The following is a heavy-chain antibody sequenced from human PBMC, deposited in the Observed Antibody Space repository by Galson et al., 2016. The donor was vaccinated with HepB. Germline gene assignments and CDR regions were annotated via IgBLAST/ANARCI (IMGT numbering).Heavy chain of an antibody. J-gene: IGHJ4*02. V-gene: IGHV3-33*01. D-gene: IGHD3-10*01. CDR2: IWYDGSNE. CDR1: GFTFSAYA. CDR3: ARDSFEGSGRYFFDH. Sequence: SLRLSCAASGFTFSAYAMHWVRQAPGKGLEWVAVIWYDGSNEFYVDSVKGRFTISRDNSKNTLYLQMNSLRVGDTAVYYCARDSFEGSGRYFFDHCGQGTLVTVSS.